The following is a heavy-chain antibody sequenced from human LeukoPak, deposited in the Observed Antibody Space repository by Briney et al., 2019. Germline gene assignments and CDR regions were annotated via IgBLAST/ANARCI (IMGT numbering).Heavy chain of an antibody. D-gene: IGHD3-10*01. CDR2: FIPILRTP. Sequence: ASVKVSCKTSGGTVRSFALSWMRQAPGQGPEWMGGFIPILRTPKDAQKFQGRVTITTDESTDTLYMELSGLRVEDTAVYYCATPSRGHAFDIWGQGTMVTV. CDR3: ATPSRGHAFDI. CDR1: GGTVRSFA. V-gene: IGHV1-69*05. J-gene: IGHJ3*02.